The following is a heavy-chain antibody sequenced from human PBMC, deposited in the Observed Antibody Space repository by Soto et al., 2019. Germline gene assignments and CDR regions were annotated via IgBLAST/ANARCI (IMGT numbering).Heavy chain of an antibody. CDR2: IRSKAYGGTT. J-gene: IGHJ3*02. CDR1: GFTFGDYA. D-gene: IGHD5-12*01. V-gene: IGHV3-49*04. Sequence: GGSLRLSCTASGFTFGDYAMSWVRQAPGKGLEWVGFIRSKAYGGTTEYAASVKGRFTISRDDSKSIAYLQMNSLKTEDTAVYYCTRASRYSGYDDAFDIWGQGTMVTVSS. CDR3: TRASRYSGYDDAFDI.